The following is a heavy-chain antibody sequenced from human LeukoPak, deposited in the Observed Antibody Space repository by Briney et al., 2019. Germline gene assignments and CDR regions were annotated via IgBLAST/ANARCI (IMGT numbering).Heavy chain of an antibody. Sequence: GRSLRLSCAASGFTFSSYSMHWVRQAPGKGLEWVAVISYDGSKKYYADSVKGRFTISRDNSKNTVYLEMSSLRAEDTAVYYCARGANEGVAGLIVVGVFDYWGQGTLVTVSS. V-gene: IGHV3-30-3*01. J-gene: IGHJ4*02. CDR1: GFTFSSYS. D-gene: IGHD2-15*01. CDR2: ISYDGSKK. CDR3: ARGANEGVAGLIVVGVFDY.